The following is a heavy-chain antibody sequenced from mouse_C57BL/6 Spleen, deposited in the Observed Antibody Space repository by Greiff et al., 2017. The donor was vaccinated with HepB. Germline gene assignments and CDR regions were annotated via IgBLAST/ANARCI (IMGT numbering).Heavy chain of an antibody. Sequence: EVQLQQSGPELVKPGASVKISCKASGYTFTDYYMNWVKQSHGKSLEWIGDINPNNGGTSYNQKFKGKATLTVDKSSSTAYMELRSLTSEDSAVYYCARRRDYYGSSYEFAYWGQGTLVTVSA. CDR1: GYTFTDYY. CDR2: INPNNGGT. J-gene: IGHJ3*01. V-gene: IGHV1-26*01. CDR3: ARRRDYYGSSYEFAY. D-gene: IGHD1-1*01.